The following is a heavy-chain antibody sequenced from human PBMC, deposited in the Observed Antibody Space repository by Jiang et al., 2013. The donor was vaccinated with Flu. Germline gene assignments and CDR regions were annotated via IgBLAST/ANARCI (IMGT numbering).Heavy chain of an antibody. CDR2: IYHSGST. CDR3: ARRWAYCGGDCYLDY. CDR1: GGSISSSNW. J-gene: IGHJ4*02. Sequence: GPGLVKPSGTLSLTCAVSGGSISSSNWWSWVRQPPGKGLEWIGEIYHSGSTNYNPSLKSRVTISVDKSKNQFSLKLSSVTAADTAVYYCARRWAYCGGDCYLDYWGQGTLVTVSS. D-gene: IGHD2-21*02. V-gene: IGHV4-4*02.